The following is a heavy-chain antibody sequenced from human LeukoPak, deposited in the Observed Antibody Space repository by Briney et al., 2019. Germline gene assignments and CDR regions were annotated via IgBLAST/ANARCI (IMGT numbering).Heavy chain of an antibody. D-gene: IGHD4-17*01. CDR2: ISGSGGST. J-gene: IGHJ4*02. CDR3: AKETLAVTSYFDY. CDR1: GFTFSSYA. V-gene: IGHV3-23*01. Sequence: PGGSLRLSCAASGFTFSSYAISRVRQAPGKGLEWVSAISGSGGSTYYADSVKGRFTISRDNSKNTLYLQMNSLRAEDTAVYYCAKETLAVTSYFDYWGQGTLVTVSS.